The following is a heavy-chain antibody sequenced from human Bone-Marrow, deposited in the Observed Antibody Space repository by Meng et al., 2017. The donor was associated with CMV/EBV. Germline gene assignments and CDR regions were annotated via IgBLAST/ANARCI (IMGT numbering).Heavy chain of an antibody. D-gene: IGHD6-6*01. Sequence: SETLSLTCAVYGGSFSGYYWGWIRQPPGKGLEWIGSIYYSGSTYYNPSLKSRVTISVDTSKNQFSLKLSSVTAADTAVYYCARSPEIAAQDAFDIWGQGTMVTVSS. CDR2: IYYSGST. V-gene: IGHV4-34*01. J-gene: IGHJ3*02. CDR1: GGSFSGYY. CDR3: ARSPEIAAQDAFDI.